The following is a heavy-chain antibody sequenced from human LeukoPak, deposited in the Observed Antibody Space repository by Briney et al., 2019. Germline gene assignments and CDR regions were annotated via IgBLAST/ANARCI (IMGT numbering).Heavy chain of an antibody. CDR1: GFTFSDYY. Sequence: GGSLRLSCAASGFTFSDYYMSWIRQAPGKGLEWISYISSSGSNTYYADSLKGRFTISRDNAKNSLYLQMNSLRAEDTAVYYCARTGSGNYLVSWGQGTLVTVSS. D-gene: IGHD3-10*01. J-gene: IGHJ5*02. V-gene: IGHV3-11*01. CDR2: ISSSGSNT. CDR3: ARTGSGNYLVS.